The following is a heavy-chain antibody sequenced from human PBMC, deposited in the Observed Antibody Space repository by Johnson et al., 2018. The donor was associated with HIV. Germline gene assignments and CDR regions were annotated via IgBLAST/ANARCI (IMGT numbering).Heavy chain of an antibody. CDR1: GFTVTNAW. D-gene: IGHD3-3*01. Sequence: EVQLVESGGGLVKPGGSLRLSCGPSGFTVTNAWMSWLRQVPGKGLEWVGRLKSKVDGATTDYAVPVKGRFSISGDDSQNTLYLEMTYLRTEDTAVYYCATHGALISGVDAFDIWGQGTMVTVSS. CDR2: LKSKVDGATT. V-gene: IGHV3-15*01. CDR3: ATHGALISGVDAFDI. J-gene: IGHJ3*02.